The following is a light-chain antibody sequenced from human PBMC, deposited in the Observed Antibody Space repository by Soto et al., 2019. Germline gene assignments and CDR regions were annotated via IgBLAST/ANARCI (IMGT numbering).Light chain of an antibody. Sequence: QAVVTQTPSASGTPGQRVTISCSGSRSNIGSNTVNWYQQLPGTAPKLLIYNYSQRPSGVPDRFSGSKSGTSASLAISGLQSEDEADYSCAAWDDSLNGWVFGGGTKLTVL. CDR3: AAWDDSLNGWV. J-gene: IGLJ3*02. CDR1: RSNIGSNT. CDR2: NYS. V-gene: IGLV1-44*01.